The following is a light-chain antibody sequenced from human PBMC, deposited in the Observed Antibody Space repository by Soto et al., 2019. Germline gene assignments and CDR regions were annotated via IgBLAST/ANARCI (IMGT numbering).Light chain of an antibody. Sequence: QSALTQPASVSGSPGQSITISCTGTSSDVGGYNYVSWYQLHPGKAPKLMIYEVTNRPSGVSNRFSGSKSGNTASLTISGLQAEDEDAYYCSSYTSNSNPYVFGTGTKLTVL. CDR1: SSDVGGYNY. V-gene: IGLV2-14*01. J-gene: IGLJ1*01. CDR2: EVT. CDR3: SSYTSNSNPYV.